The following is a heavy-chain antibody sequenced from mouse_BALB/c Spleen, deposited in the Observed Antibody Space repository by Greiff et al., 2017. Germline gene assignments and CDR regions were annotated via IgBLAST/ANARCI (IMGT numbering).Heavy chain of an antibody. V-gene: IGHV2-6-7*01. Sequence: VKVVESGPGLVAPSQSLSITCTVSGFSLTGYGVNWVRQPPGQGLEWLGMIWGDGSTDYNSALKSRLSISTDNSKSHAFLKMNSLQTDDTARYYCARGRVDYYGSSHFDYWGQGTTLTVSS. CDR3: ARGRVDYYGSSHFDY. J-gene: IGHJ2*01. CDR1: GFSLTGYG. D-gene: IGHD1-1*01. CDR2: IWGDGST.